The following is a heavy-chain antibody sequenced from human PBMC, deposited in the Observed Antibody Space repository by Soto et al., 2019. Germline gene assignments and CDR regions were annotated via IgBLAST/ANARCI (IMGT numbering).Heavy chain of an antibody. V-gene: IGHV3-30*18. CDR2: ISYDGSNK. D-gene: IGHD3-10*01. Sequence: QVQLVASGGGVVQPGRSLRLSCAASGFTFSSYGMHWVRQSPGKGLEWVAVISYDGSNKYYTDSVKGRFTISRDNSKNTLYLQMNSLRAEDTAVYYCAKDKGGVRANYYYYGMDVWGQGTTVTVSS. J-gene: IGHJ6*02. CDR1: GFTFSSYG. CDR3: AKDKGGVRANYYYYGMDV.